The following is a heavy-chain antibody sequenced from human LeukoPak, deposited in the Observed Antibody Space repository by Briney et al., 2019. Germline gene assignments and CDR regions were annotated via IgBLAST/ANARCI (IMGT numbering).Heavy chain of an antibody. Sequence: GGSLRLSCAASGFTFSSYTMNWVRQAPGKGLEWVSSISSTTTYIYYADSVKGRFTISRDNAKNSLYLQMNNLRAEDTAVYFCARVSRLHWYFDLWGRGTLVTVSS. D-gene: IGHD3-16*02. CDR1: GFTFSSYT. CDR2: ISSTTTYI. CDR3: ARVSRLHWYFDL. J-gene: IGHJ2*01. V-gene: IGHV3-21*01.